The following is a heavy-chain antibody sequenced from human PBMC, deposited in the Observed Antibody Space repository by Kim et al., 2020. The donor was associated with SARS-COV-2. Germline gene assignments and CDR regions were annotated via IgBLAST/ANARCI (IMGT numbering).Heavy chain of an antibody. CDR2: INPSGGTT. V-gene: IGHV1-46*01. CDR3: ARGGDPLVVVACTDGFDV. D-gene: IGHD2-15*01. J-gene: IGHJ3*01. CDR1: GYTFSKYY. Sequence: ASVKVSCKASGYTFSKYYINWVRQAPGQGLEWMGIINPSGGTTRYAQRFQGRVSLTRETSTDTVYMEMSRLRSEDTAVYYCARGGDPLVVVACTDGFDVW.